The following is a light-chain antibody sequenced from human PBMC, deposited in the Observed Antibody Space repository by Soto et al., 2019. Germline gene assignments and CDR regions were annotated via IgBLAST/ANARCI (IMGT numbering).Light chain of an antibody. CDR1: QSITSW. J-gene: IGKJ1*01. Sequence: DIQMTHSHSTLSASVGDRVTITCRASQSITSWLAWYQQKPGKAPKLLIYKASSLESGVPSRFSGSGSGTDFTLTISSLQPEDFATYYCQNYNSYSEAFGQGTKVDIK. V-gene: IGKV1-5*03. CDR3: QNYNSYSEA. CDR2: KAS.